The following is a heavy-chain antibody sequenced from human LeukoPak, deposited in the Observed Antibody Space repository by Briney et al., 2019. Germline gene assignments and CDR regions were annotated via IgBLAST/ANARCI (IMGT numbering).Heavy chain of an antibody. J-gene: IGHJ4*02. D-gene: IGHD2-21*01. V-gene: IGHV3-64D*09. CDR3: VYSKYVECVPSYDS. CDR1: GLTLSTIS. Sequence: GGSLRLSCPVAGLTLSTISMHWVRQAPGKGLEYVSAISSNGGSTYYTDSVKGRTTISRDNSKKTMYLRMSSLRAEDTDLYYSVYSKYVECVPSYDSWGQGTLVTVSS. CDR2: ISSNGGST.